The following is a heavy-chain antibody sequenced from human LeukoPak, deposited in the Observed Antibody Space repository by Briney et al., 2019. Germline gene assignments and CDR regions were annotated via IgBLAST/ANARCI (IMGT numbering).Heavy chain of an antibody. Sequence: GASVKVSCKASGYTFTGYYMHWVRQAPGQGLDWMGIINPNGGSTSYAQKFQGRVTMTRERSTSTVYMELSSLRSEDTAMYYCARVIGYSNRGGFDPWGQGTLVTVSS. V-gene: IGHV1-46*01. CDR1: GYTFTGYY. CDR3: ARVIGYSNRGGFDP. D-gene: IGHD6-13*01. CDR2: INPNGGST. J-gene: IGHJ5*02.